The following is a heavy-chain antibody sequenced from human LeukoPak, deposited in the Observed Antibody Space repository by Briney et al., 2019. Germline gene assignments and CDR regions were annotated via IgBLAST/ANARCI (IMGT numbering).Heavy chain of an antibody. CDR3: SRGCHNSRGCCEGFDI. J-gene: IGHJ3*02. CDR1: GFTFSSYA. Sequence: GGSLRLSCAASGFTFSSYAMHWVRQAPGKGLEWAAVISNDGTKKYYTDSVEGRFTISRDNSKNMLYLQMNSLRPEDTTVYYCSRGCHNSRGCCEGFDIWGQGTMVTVSS. V-gene: IGHV3-30-3*01. D-gene: IGHD3-22*01. CDR2: ISNDGTKK.